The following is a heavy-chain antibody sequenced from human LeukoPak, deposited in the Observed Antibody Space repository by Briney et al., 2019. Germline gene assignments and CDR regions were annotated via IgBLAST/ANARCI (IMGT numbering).Heavy chain of an antibody. CDR3: VQDTTTVIRRTAFDI. CDR2: ILPILGIP. CDR1: GGTFSSNYA. V-gene: IGHV1-69*04. D-gene: IGHD4-17*01. Sequence: SAKVSCKASGGTFSSNYAVNWVRQAPGQGLEWMGRILPILGIPSYAQNFQGRVTITADKSTSRVYMEVSRLTTEDTAMYYCVQDTTTVIRRTAFDIWGQGTMVTVSS. J-gene: IGHJ3*02.